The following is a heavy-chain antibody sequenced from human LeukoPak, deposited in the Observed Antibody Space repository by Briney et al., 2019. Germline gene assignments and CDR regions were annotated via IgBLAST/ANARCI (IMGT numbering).Heavy chain of an antibody. J-gene: IGHJ4*02. Sequence: ASVKVSCKASGYTFTGYYMHWVRQAPGQGLEWMGWINPNSGGTNYAQKFQGRVTMTGDTSISTAYMELSRLRSDDTAVYYCARATTLIRFLEWLEGAFDYWGQGTLVTVSS. D-gene: IGHD3-3*01. CDR2: INPNSGGT. CDR1: GYTFTGYY. CDR3: ARATTLIRFLEWLEGAFDY. V-gene: IGHV1-2*02.